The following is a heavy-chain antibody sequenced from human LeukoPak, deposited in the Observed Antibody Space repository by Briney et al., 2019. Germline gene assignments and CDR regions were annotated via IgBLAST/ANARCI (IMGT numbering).Heavy chain of an antibody. D-gene: IGHD3-3*01. CDR1: GFTFSSYS. V-gene: IGHV3-20*01. Sequence: GGSLRLSCAASGFTFSSYSMNWVRQAPGKGLEWVSGINWNDGSTGYADSVKGRFTISRDNAKNSLYLQMNSLRAEDTALYHCARGGYYDFWSGPIDYWGQGTLVTVSS. CDR2: INWNDGST. CDR3: ARGGYYDFWSGPIDY. J-gene: IGHJ4*02.